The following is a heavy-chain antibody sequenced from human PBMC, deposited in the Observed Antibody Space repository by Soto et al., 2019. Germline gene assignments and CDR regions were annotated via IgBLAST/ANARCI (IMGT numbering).Heavy chain of an antibody. CDR3: ARRGRGIGGYYYGMDV. CDR1: GYSFTSYW. V-gene: IGHV5-51*01. J-gene: IGHJ6*02. D-gene: IGHD3-16*01. CDR2: IYPGDSDT. Sequence: GESLKISCQGSGYSFTSYWIGWVRQMPGKGLECMGIIYPGDSDTRYSPSFQGQVTISADKSISTAYLQWSSLKASDTAIYYCARRGRGIGGYYYGMDVWGQGTTVTVSS.